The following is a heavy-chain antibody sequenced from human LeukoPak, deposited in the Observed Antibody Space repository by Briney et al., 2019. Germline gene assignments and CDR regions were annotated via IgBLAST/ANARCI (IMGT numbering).Heavy chain of an antibody. V-gene: IGHV4-61*02. D-gene: IGHD3-10*01. CDR2: IYTSGNN. CDR3: ARGKKIYDSGSSVLMTTKQRGLSWFDP. Sequence: SETLSLTCTVSGGSISSGSYYWSWIRQPAGKGLEWIGRIYTSGNNNYNPSLKSRVTISVDTYKNQFSLKLNSVTAADTAVYYCARGKKIYDSGSSVLMTTKQRGLSWFDPWGQGTLVTVSS. J-gene: IGHJ5*02. CDR1: GGSISSGSYY.